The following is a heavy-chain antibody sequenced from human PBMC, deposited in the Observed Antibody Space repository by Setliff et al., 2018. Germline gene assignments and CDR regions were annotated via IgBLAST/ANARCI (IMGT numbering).Heavy chain of an antibody. D-gene: IGHD6-6*01. J-gene: IGHJ4*02. V-gene: IGHV5-51*01. CDR1: GYSFTSYW. Sequence: GESLKISCKGSGYSFTSYWIGWVRQMPGKGLEWMGVVYPGDSDTRYSPSFQGQVTMSADKSFSTAFLQWSSLKASDTAMYYCARDSGSPLDYWGQGTLVTVSS. CDR3: ARDSGSPLDY. CDR2: VYPGDSDT.